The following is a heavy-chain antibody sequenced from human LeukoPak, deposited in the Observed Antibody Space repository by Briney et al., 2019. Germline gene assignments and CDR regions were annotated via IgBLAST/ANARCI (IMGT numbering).Heavy chain of an antibody. J-gene: IGHJ4*02. Sequence: PGGSLRLSCAASGFTFSSYSMNWVRQAPGKGLEWVSYISSSSSTIYYADSVKGRFTISRDNAKNSLYLQMNSLRAEDTAVYYCAVGLNGYYPYFDYWGQGTLVTVSS. D-gene: IGHD3-22*01. V-gene: IGHV3-48*04. CDR2: ISSSSSTI. CDR3: AVGLNGYYPYFDY. CDR1: GFTFSSYS.